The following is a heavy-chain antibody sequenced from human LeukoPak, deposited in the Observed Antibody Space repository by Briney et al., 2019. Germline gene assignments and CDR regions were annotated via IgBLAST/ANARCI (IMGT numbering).Heavy chain of an antibody. D-gene: IGHD1-26*01. CDR3: ARDPQELVGATGGGFNF. V-gene: IGHV1-18*01. CDR2: ISAYNGKT. CDR1: GYTFTSYG. Sequence: ASVKVSCKASGYTFTSYGISWVRQAPGQGLEWMGWISAYNGKTNYAQKLQGRVTMTTDTSTSTAYMELGSLGSDDTAVYYGARDPQELVGATGGGFNFWGQGTLVTVSS. J-gene: IGHJ4*02.